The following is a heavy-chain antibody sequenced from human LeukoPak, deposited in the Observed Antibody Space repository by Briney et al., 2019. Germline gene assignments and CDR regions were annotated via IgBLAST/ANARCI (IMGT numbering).Heavy chain of an antibody. CDR3: TRHASVSGNWPRTLDS. V-gene: IGHV4-39*01. Sequence: PSETLSLTCTVSGGSISSSSYYWGWIRQPPGKGLEWIGNIYYSGSTYYNPSLKSRVTISVDTSKNQFSLKLTSVTAADTAVYYCTRHASVSGNWPRTLDSWGQGSLVTVSS. J-gene: IGHJ4*02. CDR2: IYYSGST. D-gene: IGHD6-19*01. CDR1: GGSISSSSYY.